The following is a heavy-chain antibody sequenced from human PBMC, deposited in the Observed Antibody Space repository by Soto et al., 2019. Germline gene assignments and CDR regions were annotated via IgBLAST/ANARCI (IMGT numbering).Heavy chain of an antibody. D-gene: IGHD3-9*01. J-gene: IGHJ3*02. CDR3: ARALILTGYYIHDAFDI. CDR1: GGSISSGGSS. V-gene: IGHV4-30-4*07. Sequence: SETLSLTCAVSGGSISSGGSSWSWIRQPPGKGLEWIGYIYYSGSTYYNPSLKSRVTISVDTSKNQFSLKLSSVTAADTAVYYCARALILTGYYIHDAFDIWGQGTMVTVSS. CDR2: IYYSGST.